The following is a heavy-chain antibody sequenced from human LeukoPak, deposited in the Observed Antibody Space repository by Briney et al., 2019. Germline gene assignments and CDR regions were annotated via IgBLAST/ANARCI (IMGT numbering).Heavy chain of an antibody. J-gene: IGHJ4*02. CDR3: AKLGIVVVPAGY. CDR2: ISGSGDST. Sequence: GGSLRLSCVTSGFTFSIYAMSWVRQAPGKGLEWVSGISGSGDSTYYADSVKGRLTISRDNSKNTLYVQMNSLRAEDTAVYYCAKLGIVVVPAGYWGQGTLVTVSS. D-gene: IGHD2-2*01. CDR1: GFTFSIYA. V-gene: IGHV3-23*01.